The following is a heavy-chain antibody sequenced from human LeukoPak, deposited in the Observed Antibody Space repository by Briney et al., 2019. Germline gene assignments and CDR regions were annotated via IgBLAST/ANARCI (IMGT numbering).Heavy chain of an antibody. CDR3: AREVGYGDRVFDN. CDR1: GASIGTYH. J-gene: IGHJ4*02. CDR2: FSYSGST. V-gene: IGHV4-59*01. Sequence: PSETLSLTCSVSGASIGTYHWSWIRQPPGKGLEWIGYFSYSGSTYSNPSLKSRVTMSVDTSNNQFSLKLTSVTAADTAVYFCAREVGYGDRVFDNWGQGTLVTVSS. D-gene: IGHD4-17*01.